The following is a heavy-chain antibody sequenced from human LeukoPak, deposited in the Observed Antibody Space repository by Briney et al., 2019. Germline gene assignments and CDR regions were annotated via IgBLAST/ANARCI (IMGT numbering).Heavy chain of an antibody. CDR2: IYYSGST. Sequence: PSETLSLTCTVSGGSNSNYYWCWIRQPPGKGLEWIGYIYYSGSTNSNPSLKSRVTISLDTSKNQFSLKLSSVTAADTAVYYCARAGQFISARPITFDYWGQGSLVTVSS. D-gene: IGHD6-6*01. CDR1: GGSNSNYY. J-gene: IGHJ4*02. CDR3: ARAGQFISARPITFDY. V-gene: IGHV4-59*01.